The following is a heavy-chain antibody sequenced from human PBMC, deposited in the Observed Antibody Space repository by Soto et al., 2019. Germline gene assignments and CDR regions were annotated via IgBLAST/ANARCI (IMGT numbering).Heavy chain of an antibody. Sequence: SETLSLTCAVHGGSLIGYYGTWIRQPPGKGLEWIGEIIHSGGSTYSPSLKSRVTMSVDMSKNEFSLKMTSVTVADTAVYYCGRGRLGEGDYWGQGTLVTVSS. D-gene: IGHD7-27*01. J-gene: IGHJ4*02. V-gene: IGHV4-34*01. CDR1: GGSLIGYY. CDR2: IIHSGGS. CDR3: GRGRLGEGDY.